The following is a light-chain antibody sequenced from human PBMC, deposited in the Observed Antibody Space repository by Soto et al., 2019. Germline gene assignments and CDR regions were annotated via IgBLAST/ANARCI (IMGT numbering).Light chain of an antibody. V-gene: IGLV1-44*01. CDR3: ATRTDSLNAR. CDR1: SSHNGDKP. Sequence: QTPLPPPPSASGNPGQRITISCSARSSHNGDKPVNWYRQQPHAAPTLLIYINAQRPYGDPDRFSGSKSGTSAYLAISWRQPEDEADYFCATRTDSLNARFGTGPKVTVL. J-gene: IGLJ1*01. CDR2: INA.